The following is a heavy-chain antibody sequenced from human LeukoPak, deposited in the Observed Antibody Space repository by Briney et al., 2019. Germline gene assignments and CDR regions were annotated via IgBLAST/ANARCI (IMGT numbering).Heavy chain of an antibody. CDR1: GFTFSSYS. CDR3: ARGVAVAGTREYFQH. V-gene: IGHV3-21*01. J-gene: IGHJ1*01. CDR2: ISSSSSYI. D-gene: IGHD6-19*01. Sequence: GGSLRLSCAASGFTFSSYSMNWVRQAPGKGLEWVSSISSSSSYIYYADSVKGRFTISRDNAKNSLYLQMNSLRAEDTAVYYCARGVAVAGTREYFQHWGQGTLVTVSS.